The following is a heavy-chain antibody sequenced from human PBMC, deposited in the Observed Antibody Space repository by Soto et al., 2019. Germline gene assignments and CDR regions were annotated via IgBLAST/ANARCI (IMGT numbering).Heavy chain of an antibody. V-gene: IGHV3-23*01. CDR3: GKEPIRMTMIVED. Sequence: EVQLLESGGGLVQPGGSLRLSCAASGFPFSSYVMSWVRQAPGKGLEWVSTISGSGGNTYYADSVKGRFTISRDNSKNTVFLQMNSLRAEDTAVYYCGKEPIRMTMIVEDWGQGTLVTVSS. CDR2: ISGSGGNT. CDR1: GFPFSSYV. D-gene: IGHD3-22*01. J-gene: IGHJ4*02.